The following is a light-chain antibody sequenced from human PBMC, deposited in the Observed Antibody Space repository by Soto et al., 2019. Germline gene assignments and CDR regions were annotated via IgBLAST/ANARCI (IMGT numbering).Light chain of an antibody. CDR2: KAS. Sequence: DIQMTQSPSTLSGPVGDRVTITCRASQTISSWLAWYQQKPGKAPKLLINKASTLKSGVPSRFSGSGSGTEFTLTISSLQPDDFATAYCQHYNSYSEACGEGTKV. V-gene: IGKV1-5*03. CDR1: QTISSW. CDR3: QHYNSYSEA. J-gene: IGKJ1*01.